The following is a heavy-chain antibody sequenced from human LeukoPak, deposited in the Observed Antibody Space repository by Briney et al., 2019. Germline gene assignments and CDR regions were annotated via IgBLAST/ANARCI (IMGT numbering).Heavy chain of an antibody. J-gene: IGHJ4*02. CDR2: INHSGST. D-gene: IGHD3-10*01. CDR1: GGSFGGYY. CDR3: ARHGYYGSGNFDY. Sequence: SETLSLTCAVYGGSFGGYYWSWIRQPPGKGLEWIGEINHSGSTNYNPSLKSRVTISVDTSKNQFSLKLSSVTAADTAVYYCARHGYYGSGNFDYWGQGTLVTVSS. V-gene: IGHV4-34*01.